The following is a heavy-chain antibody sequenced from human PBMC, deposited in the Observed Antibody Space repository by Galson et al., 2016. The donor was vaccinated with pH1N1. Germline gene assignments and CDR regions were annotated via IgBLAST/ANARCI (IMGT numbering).Heavy chain of an antibody. CDR3: ARPTMTDYIDY. CDR1: DYMFSSYA. D-gene: IGHD4-17*01. J-gene: IGHJ4*02. CDR2: ISGYNGNA. V-gene: IGHV1-18*01. Sequence: SVKVSCKASDYMFSSYAITWVRQAPGQGLEWMGTISGYNGNANYAQNFQGRITLTTDTSTRTAFMELRGLRPDDTAVYYCARPTMTDYIDYWGQGTLVTVSA.